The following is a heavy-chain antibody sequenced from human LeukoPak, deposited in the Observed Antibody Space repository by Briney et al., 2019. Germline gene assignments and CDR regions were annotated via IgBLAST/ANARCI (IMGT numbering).Heavy chain of an antibody. CDR2: ISYDGSNK. V-gene: IGHV3-30*18. J-gene: IGHJ4*02. D-gene: IGHD6-13*01. CDR3: AKAAAATSIDY. CDR1: GFSFSNYG. Sequence: GGSLRLSCAASGFSFSNYGMHWVRQAPGKGLEWVAVISYDGSNKYYADSVKGRFTISRDNSKNTLYLQMNSLRAEDTAVYYCAKAAAATSIDYWGQGTLVTVSS.